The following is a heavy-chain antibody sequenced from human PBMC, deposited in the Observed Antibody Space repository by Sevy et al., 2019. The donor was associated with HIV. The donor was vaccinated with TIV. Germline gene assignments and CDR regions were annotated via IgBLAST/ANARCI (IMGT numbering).Heavy chain of an antibody. CDR1: GYTFTGYY. V-gene: IGHV1-2*02. Sequence: ASVKVSCKASGYTFTGYYMHWVRQAPGQGLEWMGGINPNSGGTNYAQKFQGRVTMTRDTSISTAYMELSRLRSDDTAVYYCARESLSAEYYYYGMDVWGQGTTVTVSS. J-gene: IGHJ6*02. CDR3: ARESLSAEYYYYGMDV. CDR2: INPNSGGT. D-gene: IGHD3-10*01.